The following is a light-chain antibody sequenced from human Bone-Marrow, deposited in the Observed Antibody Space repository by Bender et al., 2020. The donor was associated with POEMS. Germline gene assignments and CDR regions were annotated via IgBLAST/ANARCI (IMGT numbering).Light chain of an antibody. V-gene: IGLV2-23*01. CDR3: CSFAGLGV. CDR2: ECT. Sequence: SALTQPASVSGSPGQSITISCTGTSSDFGSYSLVSWYQQLPGKAPKLIIYECTERPSGISTRFSGSKSDNSASLTNSGLQTEDEADYYCCSFAGLGVFGTGTKITVL. J-gene: IGLJ1*01. CDR1: SSDFGSYSL.